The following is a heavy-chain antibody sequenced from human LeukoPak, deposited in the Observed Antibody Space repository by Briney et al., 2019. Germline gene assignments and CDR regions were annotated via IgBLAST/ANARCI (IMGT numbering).Heavy chain of an antibody. CDR2: IYHSGST. Sequence: SETLSLTCAVSGGSISSSNWWSWVRQPPGRGLEWIGEIYHSGSTNYNPSLKSRVTISVGTSKNQFSLKLSSVTAADTAVYYCARKDYSSSWYGFDYWGQGTLVTVSS. CDR1: GGSISSSNW. V-gene: IGHV4-4*02. J-gene: IGHJ4*02. D-gene: IGHD6-13*01. CDR3: ARKDYSSSWYGFDY.